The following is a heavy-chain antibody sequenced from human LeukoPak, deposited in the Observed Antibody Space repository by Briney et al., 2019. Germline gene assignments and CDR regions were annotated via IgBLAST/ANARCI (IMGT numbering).Heavy chain of an antibody. D-gene: IGHD4-11*01. CDR2: IYEDDDK. J-gene: IGHJ4*02. CDR3: ARKRSRFYSEFDH. V-gene: IGHV2-5*02. Sequence: SGPTLVKPTQTLSLTCTLSGFSITSSGVGVGWIRQPPGKALEWLALIYEDDDKYYSPSLKSRLTITKDTSKNHVVLTMTNMDPVDTATYHCARKRSRFYSEFDHWGQGTLVTVSS. CDR1: GFSITSSGVG.